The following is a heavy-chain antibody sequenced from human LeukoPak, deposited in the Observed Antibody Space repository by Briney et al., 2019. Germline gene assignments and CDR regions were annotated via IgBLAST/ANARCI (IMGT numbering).Heavy chain of an antibody. CDR2: INDSGST. Sequence: SETLSLTCAVYGGSVSGYYWSWIRQPPGKGLEWIGEINDSGSTNFNPSLRRRITMSVDTSKNQFSLNLSSLTAADTAVYYCARDLGGYCSSTSCYTEPGSFDYWGQGTLVTVSS. CDR1: GGSVSGYY. D-gene: IGHD2-2*02. V-gene: IGHV4-34*10. CDR3: ARDLGGYCSSTSCYTEPGSFDY. J-gene: IGHJ4*02.